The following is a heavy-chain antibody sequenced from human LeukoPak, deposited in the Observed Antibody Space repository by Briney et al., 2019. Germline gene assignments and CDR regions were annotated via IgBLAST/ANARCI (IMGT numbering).Heavy chain of an antibody. V-gene: IGHV4-4*02. Sequence: SETLSLTCGVSGDSISNTNWWTWVRQPPGKGLEWIGEVNLQGSTNYNPSLKSRVAISVDKSENHISLKLTSVTAADTAVYYCAREGGPYRPLDYSGQGSLVTVAS. CDR3: AREGGPYRPLDY. J-gene: IGHJ4*02. CDR1: GDSISNTNW. CDR2: VNLQGST.